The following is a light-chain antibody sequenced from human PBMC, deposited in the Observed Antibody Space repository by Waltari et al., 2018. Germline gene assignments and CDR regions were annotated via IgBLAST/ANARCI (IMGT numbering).Light chain of an antibody. CDR3: SSYTSRNTLI. J-gene: IGLJ2*01. CDR1: SSDAGGFNY. V-gene: IGLV2-14*01. CDR2: DVS. Sequence: QSALTQTASVSGSPGQSITISCTGTSSDAGGFNYVPWYQQHPGKAPKLMIYDVSKRPSGVSNRFSGSKSGNTASLTISGLQAEDESDYYCSSYTSRNTLIFGGGTKLTVL.